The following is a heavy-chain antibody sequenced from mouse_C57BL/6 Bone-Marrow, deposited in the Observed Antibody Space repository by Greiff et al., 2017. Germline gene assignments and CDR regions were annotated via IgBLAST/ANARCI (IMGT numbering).Heavy chain of an antibody. Sequence: QVQLQQSGAELVRPGTSVKVSCKASGYAFTNYLIEWVKQRPGQGLEWIGVINPGSGGTKYNEKFKGKATLTADKSSSTAYMQLSSLTSEDSAVYFCARRGIYYDDDEAYWGQGTTLTVSS. D-gene: IGHD2-4*01. CDR1: GYAFTNYL. CDR2: INPGSGGT. V-gene: IGHV1-54*01. J-gene: IGHJ2*01. CDR3: ARRGIYYDDDEAY.